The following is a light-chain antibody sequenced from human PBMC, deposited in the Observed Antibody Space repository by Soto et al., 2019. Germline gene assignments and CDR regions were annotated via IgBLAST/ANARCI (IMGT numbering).Light chain of an antibody. V-gene: IGKV1-39*01. CDR1: QSISSN. CDR2: AAS. Sequence: DIQMTQSPSSLSASVGDRVTITCRASQSISSNLNWYQQRPGKAPKLLISAASSLQSGVPSRFSGSGSGTDFTLTIRSLQPEDFATYYCQQSYSTLYTFGQGTKLEIK. J-gene: IGKJ2*01. CDR3: QQSYSTLYT.